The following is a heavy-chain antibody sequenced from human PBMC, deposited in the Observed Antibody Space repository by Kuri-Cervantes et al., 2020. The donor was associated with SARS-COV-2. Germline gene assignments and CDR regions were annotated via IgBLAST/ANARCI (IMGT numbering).Heavy chain of an antibody. CDR2: ISGRGATT. J-gene: IGHJ4*02. V-gene: IGHV3-23*01. CDR3: AKDYYGSGINWIFDS. D-gene: IGHD3-10*01. CDR1: GFTFSIYA. Sequence: GESLKISCAPSGFTFSIYAMNWVRQGPRKGLEWVSGISGRGATTYYADSVKGRFTISRDNSKNTLYLQMDSLRADDTAVYYCAKDYYGSGINWIFDSWGQGALVTVSS.